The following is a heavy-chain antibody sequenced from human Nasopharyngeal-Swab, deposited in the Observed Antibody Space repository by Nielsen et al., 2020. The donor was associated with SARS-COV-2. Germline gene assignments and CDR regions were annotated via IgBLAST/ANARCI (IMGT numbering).Heavy chain of an antibody. D-gene: IGHD4-23*01. CDR1: GYTFTSYY. V-gene: IGHV1-8*03. J-gene: IGHJ5*02. CDR3: ARDYGGNSGWFDP. Sequence: ASVKVSCKASGYTFTSYYMHWVRQATGQGLEWMGWVNPNSGDTGYAPNFQGRVTITRDTSISTVYMELSSLRSEDTAVYYCARDYGGNSGWFDPWGQGTLVTVSS. CDR2: VNPNSGDT.